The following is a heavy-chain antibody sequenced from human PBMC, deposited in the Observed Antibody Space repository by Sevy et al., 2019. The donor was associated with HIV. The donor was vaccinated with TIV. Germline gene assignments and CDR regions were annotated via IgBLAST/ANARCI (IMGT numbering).Heavy chain of an antibody. CDR3: ARSRVVAGDFDY. Sequence: SETLSLTCTVSGGSISSSSYYWGWIRQPPGKGLEWIGSIYYSGSTYYNPSLKSRVTISVDTSKNQFSLKLSSVTAADTAVYYCARSRVVAGDFDYWGQGTLVTVSS. D-gene: IGHD2-15*01. J-gene: IGHJ4*02. CDR1: GGSISSSSYY. CDR2: IYYSGST. V-gene: IGHV4-39*01.